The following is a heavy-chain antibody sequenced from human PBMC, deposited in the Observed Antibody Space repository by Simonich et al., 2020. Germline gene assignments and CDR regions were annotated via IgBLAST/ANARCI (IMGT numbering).Heavy chain of an antibody. J-gene: IGHJ3*02. CDR1: GYTFTGYY. CDR2: INPNSGGT. CDR3: ARGPRWTGDDAFDI. V-gene: IGHV1-2*02. D-gene: IGHD7-27*01. Sequence: VQLVQSGAEVKKPGASVKVSCKASGYTFTGYYMHRVRQAPGQGLEWRGWINPNSGGTNEAQRFQGRVTMTRDTSISTAYMELSRRRSDDTAVYYCARGPRWTGDDAFDIWGQGTMVTVSS.